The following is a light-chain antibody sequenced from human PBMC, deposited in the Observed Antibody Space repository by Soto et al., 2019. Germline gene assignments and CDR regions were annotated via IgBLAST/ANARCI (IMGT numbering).Light chain of an antibody. CDR2: KAS. CDR1: QSISSW. Sequence: DIQMTQSPSTLSASVGDRVTITCRASQSISSWLAWYQQKPGKAPKLLIYKASSLESGVPSRFSGSGSGTEFTLPISSLQPDDFANYYCQQYNSYSLTFGQGTKLEIK. J-gene: IGKJ2*01. V-gene: IGKV1-5*03. CDR3: QQYNSYSLT.